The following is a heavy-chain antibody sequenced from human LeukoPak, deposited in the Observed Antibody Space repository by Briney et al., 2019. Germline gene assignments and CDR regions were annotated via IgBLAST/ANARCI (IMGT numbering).Heavy chain of an antibody. CDR1: GYTLTELS. D-gene: IGHD3-3*01. CDR3: ATAEYYDFWSGYFYFDY. Sequence: ASVKVSCKVSGYTLTELSMHWVRQAPGKGLEWMGGFDPEDGETIYEQKFQGRVTMTEDTSTDTAYMELSSLRSEDTAVYYCATAEYYDFWSGYFYFDYWGQGTLVTVSS. CDR2: FDPEDGET. V-gene: IGHV1-24*01. J-gene: IGHJ4*02.